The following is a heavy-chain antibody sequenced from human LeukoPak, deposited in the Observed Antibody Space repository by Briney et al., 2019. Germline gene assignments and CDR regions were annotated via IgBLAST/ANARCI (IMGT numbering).Heavy chain of an antibody. CDR2: INWNGGST. CDR3: ARRYNTRYYYYYYMDV. V-gene: IGHV3-20*04. J-gene: IGHJ6*03. CDR1: GFTFDDYG. Sequence: GSLRLSCAASGFTFDDYGMSWVRQAPGKGLEWVSGINWNGGSTGYADSVKGRFTISRDNAKNSLYLQMNSLRAEDTALYYCARRYNTRYYYYYYMDVWGKGTTVTVSS. D-gene: IGHD1-14*01.